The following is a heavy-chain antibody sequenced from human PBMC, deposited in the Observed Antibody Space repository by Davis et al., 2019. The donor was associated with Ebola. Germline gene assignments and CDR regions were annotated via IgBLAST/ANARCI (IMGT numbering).Heavy chain of an antibody. CDR2: ISGSGGST. J-gene: IGHJ3*02. CDR1: GFTFSGYA. CDR3: AKVGSRNYYDSSGYPII. D-gene: IGHD3-22*01. Sequence: GESLKISCAASGFTFSGYAMSWVRQAPGKGLEWVSAISGSGGSTYYADSVKGRFTISRDNSKNTLYLQMNSLRAEDTAVYYCAKVGSRNYYDSSGYPIIWGQGTMVTVSS. V-gene: IGHV3-23*01.